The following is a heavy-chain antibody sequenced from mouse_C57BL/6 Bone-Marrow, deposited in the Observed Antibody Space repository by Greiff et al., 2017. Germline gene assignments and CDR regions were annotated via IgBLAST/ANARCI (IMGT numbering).Heavy chain of an antibody. D-gene: IGHD1-1*01. CDR2: FDPSDSYT. J-gene: IGHJ1*03. Sequence: QVQLQQPGAELVMPGASVKLSCKASGYTFTSSWMHWVKQRPGQGLEWIGEFDPSDSYTNYNQKFKGKSTLTVDKSSSTAYMQLSSLTSEDSAVYYCARSYYYGSSYVWYFDVWGTGTTVTVSS. CDR1: GYTFTSSW. V-gene: IGHV1-69*01. CDR3: ARSYYYGSSYVWYFDV.